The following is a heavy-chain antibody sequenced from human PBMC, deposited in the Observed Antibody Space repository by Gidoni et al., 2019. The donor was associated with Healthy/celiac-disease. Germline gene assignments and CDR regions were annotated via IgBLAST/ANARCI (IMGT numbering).Heavy chain of an antibody. CDR2: ISAYNGNT. Sequence: QVQLVQSGAEVKKPGASVKVSCQAPGYTFTSYGISSVRPAPGQGLEWMGWISAYNGNTNYAQKLQGRVTMTTDTSTSTAYMELRSLRSDDTAVYYWARDGSSWRTYAYFDYWGQGTLVTVSS. D-gene: IGHD6-13*01. CDR3: ARDGSSWRTYAYFDY. CDR1: GYTFTSYG. J-gene: IGHJ4*02. V-gene: IGHV1-18*01.